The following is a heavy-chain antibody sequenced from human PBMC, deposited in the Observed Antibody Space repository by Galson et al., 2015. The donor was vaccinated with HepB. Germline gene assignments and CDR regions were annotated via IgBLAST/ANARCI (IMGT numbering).Heavy chain of an antibody. CDR2: ISAYTGNT. CDR3: ARLLQWITGDYYYYYMDV. D-gene: IGHD3-3*01. Sequence: SVKVSCKASGYTFTNYGISWVRQAPGQGLEWMGWISAYTGNTNYAQNLQGRVTMTTDTSTSTAYMELRSLRSDDTAVYYCARLLQWITGDYYYYYMDVWGKGTTVTVSS. V-gene: IGHV1-18*01. J-gene: IGHJ6*03. CDR1: GYTFTNYG.